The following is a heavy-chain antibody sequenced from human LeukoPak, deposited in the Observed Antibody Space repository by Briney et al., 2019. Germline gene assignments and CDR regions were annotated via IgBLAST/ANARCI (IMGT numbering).Heavy chain of an antibody. J-gene: IGHJ3*02. CDR1: GGSFSGYY. Sequence: PPETLSLTCAVYGGSFSGYYWSWIRQPPGKGLEWIGEINHSGSTNYNPSLKSRVTISVDTSKNQFSLKLSSVTAADTAVYYCARGGSNYYGSGSYYNRAFDIWGQGTMVTVSS. CDR2: INHSGST. V-gene: IGHV4-34*01. CDR3: ARGGSNYYGSGSYYNRAFDI. D-gene: IGHD3-10*01.